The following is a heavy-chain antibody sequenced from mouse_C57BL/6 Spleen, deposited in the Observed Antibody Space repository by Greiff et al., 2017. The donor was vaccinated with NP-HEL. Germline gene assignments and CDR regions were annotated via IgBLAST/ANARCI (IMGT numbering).Heavy chain of an antibody. CDR3: ARGGIYYGNFYFDY. J-gene: IGHJ2*01. V-gene: IGHV1-55*01. Sequence: QVQLQQPGAELVKPGASVKMSCKASGYTFTSYWITWVKQRPGQGLEWIGDIYPGSGSTNYNEKFKSKATLTVDTSSSTAYMQLSSLTSEDSAVYYCARGGIYYGNFYFDYWGQGTTLTVSS. CDR1: GYTFTSYW. D-gene: IGHD2-1*01. CDR2: IYPGSGST.